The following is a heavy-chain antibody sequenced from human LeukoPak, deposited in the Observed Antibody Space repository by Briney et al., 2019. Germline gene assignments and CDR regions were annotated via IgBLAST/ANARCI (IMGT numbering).Heavy chain of an antibody. CDR1: GGTFSSYA. CDR3: ARDYGDYVEYYYGMDV. J-gene: IGHJ6*02. Sequence: SVKVSCKASGGTFSSYAISWVRRAPGQGLEWMGGIIPIFGTANYAQKFQGRVTITADESTSTAYMELSSLRSEDTAVYYCARDYGDYVEYYYGMDVWGQGTTVTVSS. D-gene: IGHD4-17*01. V-gene: IGHV1-69*01. CDR2: IIPIFGTA.